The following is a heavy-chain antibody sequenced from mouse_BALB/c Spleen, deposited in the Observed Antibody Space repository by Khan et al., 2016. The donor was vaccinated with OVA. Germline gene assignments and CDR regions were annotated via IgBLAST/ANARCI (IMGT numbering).Heavy chain of an antibody. Sequence: EVQLVESGGGLVKPGGSLKLSCAASGFTFSTYGMSWVRQPPDKRLEWVAGISSGGSYTYYPDTVKGRFTISRDNAKNTLYLQLSSLKSEDTAMYYCTRHDDYYDSEAFAYWGQGTLVTVSA. V-gene: IGHV5-6*01. CDR3: TRHDDYYDSEAFAY. J-gene: IGHJ3*01. CDR2: ISSGGSYT. CDR1: GFTFSTYG. D-gene: IGHD1-1*01.